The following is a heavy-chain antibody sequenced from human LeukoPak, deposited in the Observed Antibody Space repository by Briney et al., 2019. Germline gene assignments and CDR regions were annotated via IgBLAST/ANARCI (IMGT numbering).Heavy chain of an antibody. J-gene: IGHJ3*02. CDR2: INPNSGGT. Sequence: ASVKVSCKASGYTFTGYYMHWVRQAPGQGLEWMGWINPNSGGTNYAQKFQGRVTITADKSTSTAYMELSSLRSEDTAVYYCARGTDYALAFDIWGQGTMVTVSS. CDR3: ARGTDYALAFDI. CDR1: GYTFTGYY. D-gene: IGHD4-17*01. V-gene: IGHV1-2*02.